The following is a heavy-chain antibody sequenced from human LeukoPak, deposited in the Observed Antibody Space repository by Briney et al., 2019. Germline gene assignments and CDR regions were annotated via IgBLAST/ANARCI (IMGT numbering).Heavy chain of an antibody. CDR3: AREAGGSGNYYVDY. J-gene: IGHJ4*02. Sequence: ASVKVSSKASGYTFTDYYLHWVRQAPGQGLEWMGIINPSAGSTNYAQKFQGRVTMTEDTSTDTAYMELSSLRSEDTAVYYCAREAGGSGNYYVDYWGQGTLVTVSS. CDR1: GYTFTDYY. CDR2: INPSAGST. V-gene: IGHV1-46*01. D-gene: IGHD3-10*01.